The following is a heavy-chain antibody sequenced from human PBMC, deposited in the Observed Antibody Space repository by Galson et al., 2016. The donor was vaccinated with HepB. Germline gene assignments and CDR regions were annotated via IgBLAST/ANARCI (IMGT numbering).Heavy chain of an antibody. CDR3: ARGRYGSGGWYTPCDD. J-gene: IGHJ4*02. Sequence: SLRLSCAASGFAFSDYPMHWVRQAPGKGLEWVAVVSYDGSNKYYADSVKGRFTIPRDNSKNTLYLQMNSLRAEDTAVVYCARGRYGSGGWYTPCDDWGQGTLVTVAS. V-gene: IGHV3-30-3*01. CDR2: VSYDGSNK. CDR1: GFAFSDYP. D-gene: IGHD6-13*01.